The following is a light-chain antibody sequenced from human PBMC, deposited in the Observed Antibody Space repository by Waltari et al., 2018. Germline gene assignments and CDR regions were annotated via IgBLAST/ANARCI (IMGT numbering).Light chain of an antibody. CDR2: WAS. CDR3: QQYYITPPT. CDR1: QSVLSSSNNKNF. Sequence: DIVMTQSPDSLTVSLGEMATVHCKSSQSVLSSSNNKNFLAWYQQKPGQPPKLLIYWASTRGSGVPDRFSGSGSGTDFTLTISSLQAEDVAVYYCQQYYITPPTFGQGTKVEIK. V-gene: IGKV4-1*01. J-gene: IGKJ1*01.